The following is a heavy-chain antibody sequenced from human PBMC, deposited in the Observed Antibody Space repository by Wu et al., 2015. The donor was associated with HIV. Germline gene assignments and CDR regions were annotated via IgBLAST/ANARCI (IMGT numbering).Heavy chain of an antibody. J-gene: IGHJ6*02. D-gene: IGHD3-22*01. CDR1: GYTFIGYY. V-gene: IGHV1-2*02. Sequence: QIQLVQSGAEVKKAGASVKVSCKASGYTFIGYYLHWVRQAPGQGLEWMGWINPNSGGTNYAQKFQGRVTMTRDTSISTAYMELSSLRSEDTAVYYCARTIHGTYYYDSSGYYPMAHKHYYGMDVWGQGTTVTVS. CDR3: ARTIHGTYYYDSSGYYPMAHKHYYGMDV. CDR2: INPNSGGT.